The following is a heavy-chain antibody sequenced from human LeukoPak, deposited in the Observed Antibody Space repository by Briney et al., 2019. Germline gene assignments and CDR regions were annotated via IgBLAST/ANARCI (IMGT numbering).Heavy chain of an antibody. D-gene: IGHD1-26*01. CDR3: AKDFGSGSGTYYYFDF. V-gene: IGHV3-23*01. CDR2: ISGSGSRT. CDR1: GFTFSSYA. J-gene: IGHJ4*02. Sequence: GGSLRLSCAASGFTFSSYAMSWVRQAPGKGLQWLSGISGSGSRTYYADSVKGRFTISRDNSKNTMYLQMNSLRAEDTAIYYCAKDFGSGSGTYYYFDFWGRGTLVTVSS.